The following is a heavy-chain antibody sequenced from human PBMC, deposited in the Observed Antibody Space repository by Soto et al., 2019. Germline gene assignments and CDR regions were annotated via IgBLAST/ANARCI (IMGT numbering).Heavy chain of an antibody. Sequence: SETLSLTCTVSGGSISSSSYYWGWIRQPPGKGLEWIGSIYYSGSTYYNPSLKSRVTISVDTSKNQFSLKLSSVTAADTAVYYCARLRDHEVVPAARGYFDYWGQGTLVTVSS. V-gene: IGHV4-39*01. CDR3: ARLRDHEVVPAARGYFDY. CDR1: GGSISSSSYY. CDR2: IYYSGST. D-gene: IGHD2-2*01. J-gene: IGHJ4*02.